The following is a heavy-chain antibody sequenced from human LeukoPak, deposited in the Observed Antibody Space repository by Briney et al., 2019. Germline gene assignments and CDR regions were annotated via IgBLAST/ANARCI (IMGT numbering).Heavy chain of an antibody. CDR1: GFTFSSYA. CDR2: ISGSGGST. V-gene: IGHV3-23*01. Sequence: PGGSLRLSCAASGFTFSSYAMSWVRQAPGKGLEWVSAISGSGGSTYYADPVKGRFTISRDNSKNTLYLQMNSLRAEDTAVYYCASKSSGWYYNYWGQGTLVTVSS. D-gene: IGHD6-19*01. J-gene: IGHJ4*02. CDR3: ASKSSGWYYNY.